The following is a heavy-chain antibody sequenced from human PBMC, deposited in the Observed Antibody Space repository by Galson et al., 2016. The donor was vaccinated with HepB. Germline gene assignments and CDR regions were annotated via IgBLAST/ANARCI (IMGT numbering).Heavy chain of an antibody. Sequence: LSLTCTVSGGSISSSSYYWGWIRQAPGKGLEWIGSIYYSGNTKYNPSLKSRVTISVDTSKNQFSLKVTSVTAADTAVYYCARLRGLGSSWLSDYWGQGTLVTVSS. CDR2: IYYSGNT. D-gene: IGHD6-13*01. CDR1: GGSISSSSYY. J-gene: IGHJ4*02. CDR3: ARLRGLGSSWLSDY. V-gene: IGHV4-39*01.